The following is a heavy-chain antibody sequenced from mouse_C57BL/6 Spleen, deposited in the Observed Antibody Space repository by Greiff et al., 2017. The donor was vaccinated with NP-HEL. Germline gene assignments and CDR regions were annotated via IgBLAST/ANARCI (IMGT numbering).Heavy chain of an antibody. CDR1: GFTFSSYA. J-gene: IGHJ2*01. Sequence: EVQGVESGGGLVKPGGSLKLSCAASGFTFSSYAMSWVRQTPEKRLEWVATISDGGSYTYYPDNVKGRFTISRDNAKNNLYLQMSHLKSEDTAMYYCARDDHGSSYVYWGQGTTLTVSS. CDR2: ISDGGSYT. CDR3: ARDDHGSSYVY. D-gene: IGHD1-1*01. V-gene: IGHV5-4*01.